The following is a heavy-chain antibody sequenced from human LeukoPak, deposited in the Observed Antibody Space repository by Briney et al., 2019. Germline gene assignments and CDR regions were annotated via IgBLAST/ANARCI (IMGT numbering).Heavy chain of an antibody. CDR3: AREIQQLVRFYYYCYYMDV. D-gene: IGHD6-13*01. CDR2: INPSSGGT. CDR1: GYTFTGYY. J-gene: IGHJ6*03. V-gene: IGHV1-2*02. Sequence: GASVKVSCKASGYTFTGYYMHWVRQAPGQGLEWMGWINPSSGGTNYAQKFQGRVTMTRDTSISTAYMELSRLRSDDTAVYYCAREIQQLVRFYYYCYYMDVWGKGTTVTVSS.